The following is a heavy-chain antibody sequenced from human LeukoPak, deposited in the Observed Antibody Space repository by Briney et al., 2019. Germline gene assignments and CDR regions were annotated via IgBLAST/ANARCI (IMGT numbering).Heavy chain of an antibody. Sequence: PGGSLRLSCAASGFTFSSYAMSWVRQAPGKGLEWVSAISGSAGSTYYADSVKGRFTIPRDNSKNTLYLQMNSLRAEDTAVYYCAKDFEFGEYYFDYWGQGTLVTVSS. D-gene: IGHD3-10*01. CDR3: AKDFEFGEYYFDY. CDR2: ISGSAGST. V-gene: IGHV3-23*01. J-gene: IGHJ4*02. CDR1: GFTFSSYA.